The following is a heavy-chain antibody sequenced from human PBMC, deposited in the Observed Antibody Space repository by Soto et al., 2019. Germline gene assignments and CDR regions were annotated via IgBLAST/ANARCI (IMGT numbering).Heavy chain of an antibody. CDR2: IIPIFGTA. J-gene: IGHJ6*02. V-gene: IGHV1-69*13. CDR3: ARADGDLYYYYYGMDV. CDR1: GGTFSSYA. Sequence: SVKVSCKASGGTFSSYATSWVRQAPGQGLEWMGGIIPIFGTANYAQKFQGRVTITADESTSTAYMELSSLRSEDTAVYYCARADGDLYYYYYGMDVWGQGTTVTVSS.